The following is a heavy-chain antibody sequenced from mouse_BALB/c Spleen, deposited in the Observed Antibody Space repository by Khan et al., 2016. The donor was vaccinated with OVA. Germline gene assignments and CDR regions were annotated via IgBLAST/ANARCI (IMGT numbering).Heavy chain of an antibody. CDR1: GFTFSDYY. Sequence: EVELVESGGGLVKPGGSLKLSCEASGFTFSDYYMYWVRQTPEKRLEWVATISDGGSYTYYPDSVKGRFTISRDDVKNNLYLRMSSLKSEDTAMYYCTSGYYGDPFAYWGQGTLVTVSA. V-gene: IGHV5-4*02. J-gene: IGHJ3*01. CDR3: TSGYYGDPFAY. D-gene: IGHD2-13*01. CDR2: ISDGGSYT.